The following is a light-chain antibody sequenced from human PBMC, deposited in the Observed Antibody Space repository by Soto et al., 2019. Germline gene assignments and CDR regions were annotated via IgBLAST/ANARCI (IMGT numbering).Light chain of an antibody. Sequence: EIVLTQSPGTLSLSPGERATLSCRASQSVGSNYLAWYQQKPGQAPRLLIYAASSRASDIPDRFSGSGSGTDFTLTISSLRPDDFATYYCQQYNDYSAWTFGQGTKVEIK. CDR2: AAS. J-gene: IGKJ1*01. CDR3: QQYNDYSAWT. V-gene: IGKV3-20*01. CDR1: QSVGSNY.